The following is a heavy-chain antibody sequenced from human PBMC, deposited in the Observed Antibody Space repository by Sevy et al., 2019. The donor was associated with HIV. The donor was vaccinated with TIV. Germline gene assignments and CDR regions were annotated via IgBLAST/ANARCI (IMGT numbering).Heavy chain of an antibody. D-gene: IGHD3-22*01. V-gene: IGHV3-30-3*01. J-gene: IGHJ4*02. CDR1: GFTFSSYA. Sequence: GGSLRLSCAASGFTFSSYAMHWVRQAPGKGLEWVAVISYDGSNKYYADSVKGGFTISRDNSKNTPYLLMNSLRAEDTAVYYCARDGTWGTLNDYDSSGYYSHWGQGTLVTVSS. CDR3: ARDGTWGTLNDYDSSGYYSH. CDR2: ISYDGSNK.